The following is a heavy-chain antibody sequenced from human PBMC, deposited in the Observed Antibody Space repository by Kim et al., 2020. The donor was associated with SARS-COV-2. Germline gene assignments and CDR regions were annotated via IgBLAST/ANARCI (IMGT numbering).Heavy chain of an antibody. D-gene: IGHD3-9*01. CDR3: ARSPHGRITIFSAVLEYGMDV. CDR1: GGSISSSNW. CDR2: IYHSGST. V-gene: IGHV4-4*02. J-gene: IGHJ6*02. Sequence: SETLSLTCAVSGGSISSSNWWSWVRQPPGKGLEWIGEIYHSGSTNYNPSLKSRVTISVDKSKNQFSLKLSSVTAADTAVYYCARSPHGRITIFSAVLEYGMDVWGQGTTVTVSS.